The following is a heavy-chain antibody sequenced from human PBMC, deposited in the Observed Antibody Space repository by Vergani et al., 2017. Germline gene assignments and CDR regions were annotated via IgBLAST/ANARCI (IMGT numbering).Heavy chain of an antibody. CDR1: GFTFGSYS. J-gene: IGHJ1*01. Sequence: EVQLVESGGGLVKPGGSLRLSCVASGFTFGSYSMNWVRQAPGKGLEWVSFISSSSSYRYYADSVKGRFTISRDNGEYSLLLQMNSLRPEDTAVYYCASWGPGYQLATQYFQHWVQGTLVTVSS. D-gene: IGHD2-2*01. CDR3: ASWGPGYQLATQYFQH. CDR2: ISSSSSYR. V-gene: IGHV3-21*01.